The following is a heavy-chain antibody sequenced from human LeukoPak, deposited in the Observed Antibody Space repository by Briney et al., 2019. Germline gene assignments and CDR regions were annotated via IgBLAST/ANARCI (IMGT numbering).Heavy chain of an antibody. CDR3: ANQGSGWYFDY. V-gene: IGHV3-30*18. D-gene: IGHD6-19*01. J-gene: IGHJ4*02. CDR2: ISYDGSNK. Sequence: GGSLRLSCAASGFTFSSYGMHWVRQAPGKGLEWVAVISYDGSNKYYTDSVKGRFTISRDNSKNTLYLQMNSLRAEDTAVYYCANQGSGWYFDYWGQGTLVTVSS. CDR1: GFTFSSYG.